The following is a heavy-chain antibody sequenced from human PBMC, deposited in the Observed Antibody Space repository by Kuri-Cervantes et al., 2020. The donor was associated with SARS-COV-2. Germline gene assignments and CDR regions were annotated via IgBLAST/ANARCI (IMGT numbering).Heavy chain of an antibody. J-gene: IGHJ5*02. D-gene: IGHD4-11*01. CDR3: AREGLQGVGWFDP. Sequence: SETLSLTCAVYGGSFSGYYRSWIRQPPGKGLEWIGEINHSGSTNYNPSLKSRVTISVGTSKNQFSLKLSSVTAADTAVYYCAREGLQGVGWFDPWGQGTLVTVSS. CDR1: GGSFSGYY. V-gene: IGHV4-34*01. CDR2: INHSGST.